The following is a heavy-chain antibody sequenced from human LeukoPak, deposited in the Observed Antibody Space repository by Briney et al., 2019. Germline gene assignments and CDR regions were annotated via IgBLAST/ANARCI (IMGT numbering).Heavy chain of an antibody. CDR3: ARDYGDYDDAFDI. Sequence: GGSLRLSCAASGFTSSSYAMHWVRQAPGKGLEWVAVISYDGSNKYYADSVKGRFTISRDNSKNTLYLQMNSLRAEDTAVYYCARDYGDYDDAFDIWGQGTMVTVSS. J-gene: IGHJ3*02. D-gene: IGHD4-17*01. V-gene: IGHV3-30-3*01. CDR2: ISYDGSNK. CDR1: GFTSSSYA.